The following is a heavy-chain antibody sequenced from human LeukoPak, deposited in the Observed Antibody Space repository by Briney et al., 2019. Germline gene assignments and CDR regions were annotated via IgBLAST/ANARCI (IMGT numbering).Heavy chain of an antibody. Sequence: GGSLRLSCTTSGFTFHDYCMSWVRQAPGRGLEWVGFIRSKTYGGTTQYAASVQGRFTISRDDFQSIAYLQLDRLKTEDTAVYYCTRVLPVDGYNSRGTLIPHYFDYWGQGTLVTVSS. J-gene: IGHJ4*02. V-gene: IGHV3-49*04. CDR1: GFTFHDYC. D-gene: IGHD5-24*01. CDR3: TRVLPVDGYNSRGTLIPHYFDY. CDR2: IRSKTYGGTT.